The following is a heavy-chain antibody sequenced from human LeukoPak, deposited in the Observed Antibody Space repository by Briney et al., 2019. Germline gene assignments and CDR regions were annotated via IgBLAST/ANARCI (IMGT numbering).Heavy chain of an antibody. Sequence: GGSLRLSCAASGFTFSSYAMSWVRQAPGKGLEWVSAISSSGGSTYYADSVKGRFTISRDNSKNTLYLQMNSLRAEDTAVYYCAKPGAYYDILTGHFDYWGQGTLVTVSS. D-gene: IGHD3-9*01. CDR2: ISSSGGST. CDR1: GFTFSSYA. J-gene: IGHJ4*02. CDR3: AKPGAYYDILTGHFDY. V-gene: IGHV3-23*01.